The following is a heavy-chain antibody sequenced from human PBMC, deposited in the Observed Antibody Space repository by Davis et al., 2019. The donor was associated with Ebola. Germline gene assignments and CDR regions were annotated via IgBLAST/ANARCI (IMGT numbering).Heavy chain of an antibody. CDR3: ARDRSGVWGSYRYTED. D-gene: IGHD3-16*02. V-gene: IGHV3-9*01. Sequence: PGGSLRLSCAASGFRFDDYAMHWVRQVPGKGLEWVSGIGWNSFDIAYGDSVKGRFTISRDNAKNSLYLQMNSLRDEDTAVYYCARDRSGVWGSYRYTEDWGQGTLVTVSS. CDR1: GFRFDDYA. J-gene: IGHJ1*01. CDR2: IGWNSFDI.